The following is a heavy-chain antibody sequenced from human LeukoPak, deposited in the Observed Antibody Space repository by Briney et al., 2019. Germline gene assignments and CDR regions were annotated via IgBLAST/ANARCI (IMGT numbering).Heavy chain of an antibody. Sequence: GGSLRLSCAASGFTFSSYAMSWVRQAPGKGLKWVSAISGSGGSTYYADSVKGRFTISRDNSKNTLYLQMNSLRAEDTAVYYCAKGPFLEWSGPLYFDYWGQGTLVTVSS. CDR3: AKGPFLEWSGPLYFDY. J-gene: IGHJ4*02. CDR1: GFTFSSYA. CDR2: ISGSGGST. D-gene: IGHD3-3*01. V-gene: IGHV3-23*01.